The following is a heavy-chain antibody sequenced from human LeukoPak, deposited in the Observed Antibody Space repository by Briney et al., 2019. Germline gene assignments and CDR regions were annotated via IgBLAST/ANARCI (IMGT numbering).Heavy chain of an antibody. CDR1: GGSISHYY. D-gene: IGHD3-22*01. Sequence: SETLSLTCTVSGGSISHYYLSWIRQPPGKGLEWIGYIYHSGSTYYNPSLKSRVTISVDRSKNQFSLKLSSVTAADTAVYYCARQYYYDSSGYYYFDYWGQGTLVTVSS. CDR3: ARQYYYDSSGYYYFDY. J-gene: IGHJ4*02. V-gene: IGHV4-30-2*01. CDR2: IYHSGST.